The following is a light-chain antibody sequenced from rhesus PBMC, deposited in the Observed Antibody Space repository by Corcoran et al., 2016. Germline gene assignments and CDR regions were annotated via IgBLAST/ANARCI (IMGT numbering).Light chain of an antibody. CDR2: GVN. Sequence: QSALTQPPSVSKSLGQSVTISCTGTSSDIGGYNDVSWYQQHPGTAPRLLIYGVNKRPSGVSDRFSGAKSDNTASLTISGLRAEDEADYHCSSYRSGSTFIFGGGTRLTVL. J-gene: IGLJ1*01. CDR1: SSDIGGYND. CDR3: SSYRSGSTFI. V-gene: IGLV2S9*01.